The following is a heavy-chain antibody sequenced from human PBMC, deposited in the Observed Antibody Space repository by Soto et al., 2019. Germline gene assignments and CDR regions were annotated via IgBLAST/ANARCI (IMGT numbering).Heavy chain of an antibody. CDR3: ARPGGPDSCYYGMDG. J-gene: IGHJ6*02. CDR1: GYSFTSYW. CDR2: IYPGDSDT. V-gene: IGHV5-51*01. Sequence: PGESLKISCKGSGYSFTSYWIGWVRQMPGKGLEWMGIIYPGDSDTRYSPSFQGQVTISADKSISTAYLQWSSLKASDTAMYDCARPGGPDSCYYGMDGWRQGTTVTVSS. D-gene: IGHD3-10*01.